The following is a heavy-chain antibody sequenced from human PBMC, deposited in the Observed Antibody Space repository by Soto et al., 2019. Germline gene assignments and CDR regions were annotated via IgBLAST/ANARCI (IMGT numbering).Heavy chain of an antibody. CDR2: VNPDNGGT. J-gene: IGHJ6*02. Sequence: VASVKACKASGYTFTGNYIHWVRQAPGQGLEWMGWVNPDNGGTTSAEKFQGRVTMTRDTSVTTAYMELYRLTSDDTAVYYCARDPRPPSGWLGFWEYGMDVWGQGTTVTVSS. D-gene: IGHD3-3*01. CDR1: GYTFTGNY. V-gene: IGHV1-2*02. CDR3: ARDPRPPSGWLGFWEYGMDV.